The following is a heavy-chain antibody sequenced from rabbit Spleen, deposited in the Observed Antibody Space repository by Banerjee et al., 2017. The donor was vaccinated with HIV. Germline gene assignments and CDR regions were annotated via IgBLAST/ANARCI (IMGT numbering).Heavy chain of an antibody. CDR3: ARDAATSFSTYGMDL. D-gene: IGHD8-1*01. CDR1: GFSFNSGYD. J-gene: IGHJ6*01. Sequence: QSLEESGGGLVKPGASLTLTCKASGFSFNSGYDMCWVRQAPGKGLEWVACAYAGSSCSTYSATWAKGRFTISKSSSTTVTLQMTGLTAADTATYFCARDAATSFSTYGMDLWGPGTLVTVS. V-gene: IGHV1S40*01. CDR2: AYAGSSCST.